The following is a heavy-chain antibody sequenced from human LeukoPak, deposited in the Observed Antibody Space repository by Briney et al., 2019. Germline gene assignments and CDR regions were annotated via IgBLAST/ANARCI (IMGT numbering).Heavy chain of an antibody. J-gene: IGHJ5*02. CDR1: GFTFGKYW. Sequence: GGSLRLSCVASGFTFGKYWMSWVRQAPGKGLEWVANIKLDGSEKNYVDSVKGRFTISRDNTKNSLYLQMNSLRVEDTAVFYCARAQYDTWSERGNFDPWGQGTLVIVSS. CDR3: ARAQYDTWSERGNFDP. V-gene: IGHV3-7*03. CDR2: IKLDGSEK. D-gene: IGHD3-3*01.